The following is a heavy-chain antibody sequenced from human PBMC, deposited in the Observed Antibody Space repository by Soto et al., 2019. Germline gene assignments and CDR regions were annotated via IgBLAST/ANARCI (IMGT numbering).Heavy chain of an antibody. V-gene: IGHV1-18*01. J-gene: IGHJ4*02. Sequence: QVHLVQSGAEVKKPGASVKVSCKASGYTFTSYGITWVRQAPGQGLEWMGWISAHNGNTDYAQKLQGRVIVARDTPPSTAYMELRSLRSDDTAVYYCARGRDGDYGGQGALVTVSS. CDR3: ARGRDGDY. CDR1: GYTFTSYG. CDR2: ISAHNGNT. D-gene: IGHD6-6*01.